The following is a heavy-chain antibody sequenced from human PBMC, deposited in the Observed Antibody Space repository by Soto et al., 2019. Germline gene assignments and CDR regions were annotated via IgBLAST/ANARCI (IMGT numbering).Heavy chain of an antibody. CDR2: IYHSGST. Sequence: PSETLSLTCAVSGGSISSGGYSWGWIRQPPGKGLEWIGYIYHSGSTYYNPSLKSRVTISVDRSKNQFSLKLSSVTAADTAVYYCARGREHFDYWGQGTLVTVYS. V-gene: IGHV4-30-2*01. D-gene: IGHD1-1*01. CDR1: GGSISSGGYS. J-gene: IGHJ4*02. CDR3: ARGREHFDY.